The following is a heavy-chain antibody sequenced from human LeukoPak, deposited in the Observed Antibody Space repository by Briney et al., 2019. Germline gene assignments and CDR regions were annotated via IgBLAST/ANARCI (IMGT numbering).Heavy chain of an antibody. D-gene: IGHD1-26*01. CDR3: ARVGELLRTGAFDI. CDR1: GYTFTGYY. Sequence: ASVKVSCKASGYTFTGYYMHWVRQAPGQGLEWMGWINPNSGGTNYAQKFQGRVTMTRDTSISTAYMELSRLRSDDTAVYYCARVGELLRTGAFDIWGQGTMVTASS. CDR2: INPNSGGT. J-gene: IGHJ3*02. V-gene: IGHV1-2*02.